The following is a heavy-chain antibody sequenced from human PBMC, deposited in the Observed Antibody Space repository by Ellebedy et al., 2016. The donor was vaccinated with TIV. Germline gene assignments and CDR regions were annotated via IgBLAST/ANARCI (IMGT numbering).Heavy chain of an antibody. CDR1: GGSIGSYY. CDR3: ASGTYPWPDY. Sequence: MPSETLSLTCPVSGGSIGSYYWGWVRQLPGKGLEWIGYIYYSGSTNYNPSLKSRVTISVDTSKNQFSLKLSSVTAADTAVYYCASGTYPWPDYWGQGTPVTVSS. J-gene: IGHJ4*02. V-gene: IGHV4-59*08. D-gene: IGHD3-16*02. CDR2: IYYSGST.